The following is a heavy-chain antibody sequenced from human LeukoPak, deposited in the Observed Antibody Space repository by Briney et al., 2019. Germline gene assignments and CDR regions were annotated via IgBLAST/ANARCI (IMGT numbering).Heavy chain of an antibody. V-gene: IGHV3-23*01. D-gene: IGHD4-17*01. CDR1: GFTFSSSA. CDR2: ISNNGGYT. Sequence: PGGSLRLSCAASGFTFSSSAMSWVRQAPGKGLEWVPAISNNGGYTYYADSVQGRFTISRDNSKNTLYLQMNSLRAEDTAVYYCARDRGGHYGTGPLYYGMDVWGQGTTVTVSS. J-gene: IGHJ6*02. CDR3: ARDRGGHYGTGPLYYGMDV.